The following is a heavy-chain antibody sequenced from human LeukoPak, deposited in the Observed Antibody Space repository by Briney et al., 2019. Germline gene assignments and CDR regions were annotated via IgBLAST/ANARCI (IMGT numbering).Heavy chain of an antibody. Sequence: TGGSLRLSCAASGFTFSDYYMSWIRQAPGKGLEWVSYISSSGSTIYYADSAKGRFTISRDNAKNSLYLQMNSLRAEDTAVYYCARENIVAPYYYYMDVWGKGPTVTVSS. J-gene: IGHJ6*03. CDR1: GFTFSDYY. CDR3: ARENIVAPYYYYMDV. CDR2: ISSSGSTI. V-gene: IGHV3-11*04. D-gene: IGHD2-15*01.